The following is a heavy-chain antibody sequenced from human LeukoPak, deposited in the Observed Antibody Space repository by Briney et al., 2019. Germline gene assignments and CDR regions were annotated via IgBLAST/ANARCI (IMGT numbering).Heavy chain of an antibody. CDR2: ISSSSIDI. Sequence: GGSLRLSCAASGFTFSSYRMNWVRQAPGEGLEWVSYISSSSIDIYYAESVKGRFTISRDNAKNSLYLQMNSLRAEDTAVYYCSRDRSQICSSTSCYTGMDVWGQGTTVTVSS. V-gene: IGHV3-21*01. D-gene: IGHD2-2*02. J-gene: IGHJ6*02. CDR1: GFTFSSYR. CDR3: SRDRSQICSSTSCYTGMDV.